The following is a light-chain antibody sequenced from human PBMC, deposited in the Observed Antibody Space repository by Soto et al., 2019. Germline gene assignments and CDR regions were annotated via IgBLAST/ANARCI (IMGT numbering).Light chain of an antibody. CDR2: DVT. CDR1: SSDVDSHNY. V-gene: IGLV2-14*01. J-gene: IGLJ3*02. Sequence: QSVLTQPASVSGSPGQSITISCTGTSSDVDSHNYVSWYQQHPGKAPKLIIYDVTNRPSGISNRFSGSKSGNTASLTISGLQAEDEADYYCSSYTTGSTLGVFGGGTKLTVL. CDR3: SSYTTGSTLGV.